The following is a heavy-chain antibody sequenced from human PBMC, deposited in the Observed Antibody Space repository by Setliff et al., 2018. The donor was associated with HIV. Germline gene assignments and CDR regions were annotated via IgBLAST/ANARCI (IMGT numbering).Heavy chain of an antibody. CDR3: ARSPQGGYFDY. J-gene: IGHJ4*03. CDR2: ISAYNGTT. Sequence: ASVKVSCKASGYTFTSYGISWVRQAPGQGLEWMGWISAYNGTTYYADSVKGRFTISRDNSKNTLYLQMNSLRVEDTAVYHCARSPQGGYFDYWGQGTLVTVSS. CDR1: GYTFTSYG. V-gene: IGHV1-18*01.